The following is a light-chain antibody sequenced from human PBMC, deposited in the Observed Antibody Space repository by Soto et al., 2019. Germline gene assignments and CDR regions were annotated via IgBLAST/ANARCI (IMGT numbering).Light chain of an antibody. Sequence: DIQMTQSPSSLSASVGDRVTITCQASQDIKNYLNWYQQKSGKAPKLLIYDASDLETGVPSRFSGSGSGTDFTFTISSLQTDYFSTYYCQQYHSYWTFGQGPKV. CDR3: QQYHSYWT. CDR1: QDIKNY. V-gene: IGKV1-33*01. CDR2: DAS. J-gene: IGKJ1*01.